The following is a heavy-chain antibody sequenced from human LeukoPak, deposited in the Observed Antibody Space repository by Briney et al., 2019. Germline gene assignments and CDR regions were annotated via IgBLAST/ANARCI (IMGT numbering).Heavy chain of an antibody. CDR1: GGSISTYY. V-gene: IGHV4-59*01. D-gene: IGHD6-6*01. CDR2: IFYTGST. J-gene: IGHJ4*02. Sequence: PSETLSLTCTVSGGSISTYYWSWIRQPPGKGLEWLGYIFYTGSTNYNPSFKSRVTMSIDTSKNQFSLKLSSVTAADTAVYYCTRTYSSSSIDYWGQGALVTVSS. CDR3: TRTYSSSSIDY.